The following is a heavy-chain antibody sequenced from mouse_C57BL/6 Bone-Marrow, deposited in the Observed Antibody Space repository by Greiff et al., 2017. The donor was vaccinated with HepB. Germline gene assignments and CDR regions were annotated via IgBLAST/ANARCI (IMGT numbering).Heavy chain of an antibody. Sequence: VKLQQPGAELVKPGASVKLSCKASGYTFPSYWMPWVKQRTGQGLEWIGMIHPHSGSTNYNEKFKSNATLTVDKSSSTAYMQLSSLTSEDSAVYYCARTVVALYYFDYWGQGTTLTVSS. J-gene: IGHJ2*01. CDR1: GYTFPSYW. CDR3: ARTVVALYYFDY. D-gene: IGHD1-1*01. CDR2: IHPHSGST. V-gene: IGHV1-64*01.